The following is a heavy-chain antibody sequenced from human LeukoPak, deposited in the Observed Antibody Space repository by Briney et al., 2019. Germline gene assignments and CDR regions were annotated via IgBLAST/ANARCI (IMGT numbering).Heavy chain of an antibody. CDR2: IYYSGRT. CDR3: ARRPPYDLFDY. V-gene: IGHV4-39*01. J-gene: IGHJ4*02. CDR1: RGSTSSSSYY. D-gene: IGHD5-12*01. Sequence: SETLSLTCTVSRGSTSSSSYYCGSIRQPPGEWLEWIGSIYYSGRTYYNQSLKSRVTISVDTSKNQFSLKLRSVTAADTAVYYCARRPPYDLFDYWGQGTLVTVSS.